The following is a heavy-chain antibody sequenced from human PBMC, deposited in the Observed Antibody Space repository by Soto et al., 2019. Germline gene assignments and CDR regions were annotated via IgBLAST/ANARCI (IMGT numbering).Heavy chain of an antibody. Sequence: ASVKVSCKASGYTFTSYGLSWVRQAPGQGLEWMGWISAYNGNTNYVQSLQDRVSMTRDTSTSTVYMELSSLRSEDTAVYYCARDWEFGYWGQGTLVTVSS. CDR3: ARDWEFGY. V-gene: IGHV1-18*04. CDR1: GYTFTSYG. CDR2: ISAYNGNT. J-gene: IGHJ4*02. D-gene: IGHD3-10*01.